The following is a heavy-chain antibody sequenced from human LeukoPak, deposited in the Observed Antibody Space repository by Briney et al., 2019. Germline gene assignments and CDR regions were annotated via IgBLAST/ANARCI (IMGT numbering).Heavy chain of an antibody. Sequence: SVTVSYKVSGGIFCSYAINWVRQAPGQGLEGVGRIIPIFDTPNYAQTFQGRVTISADKSTRTVYMELTSLRSEDTALYYCAKGSRLREAGSYRFWGQGTLVTVSS. CDR1: GGIFCSYA. CDR2: IIPIFDTP. CDR3: AKGSRLREAGSYRF. J-gene: IGHJ4*02. V-gene: IGHV1-69*06. D-gene: IGHD3-16*02.